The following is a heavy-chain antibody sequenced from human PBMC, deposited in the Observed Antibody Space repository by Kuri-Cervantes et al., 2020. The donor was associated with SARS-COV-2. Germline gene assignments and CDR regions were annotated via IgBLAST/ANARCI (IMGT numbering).Heavy chain of an antibody. CDR1: GFTFNNYA. CDR2: ISHDGKNK. V-gene: IGHV3-30*18. Sequence: GGSLRLSCAASGFTFNNYAMHWVRQTPGEGLEWVAVISHDGKNKKCIASGKGRFTISRDNSQNTLYLHMKSLRSEDTVMYYCAKDRVGVQDFWGQGTLVTVSS. CDR3: AKDRVGVQDF. D-gene: IGHD2-21*01. J-gene: IGHJ4*02.